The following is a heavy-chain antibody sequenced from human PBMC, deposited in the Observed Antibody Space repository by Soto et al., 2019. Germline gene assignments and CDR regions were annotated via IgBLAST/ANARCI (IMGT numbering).Heavy chain of an antibody. D-gene: IGHD2-15*01. Sequence: QITLKESGPTLVKPTQTLTLTCTFSGFSLSTSGVGVGWIRQPPGKALEWLALICWDDDKRYSPSLKSRLTITKDTSKNQVVLTMTNMDPVDTATYYCAHSILGYCSGGSCSYGMDVWGQGTTVTVSS. V-gene: IGHV2-5*02. CDR3: AHSILGYCSGGSCSYGMDV. CDR1: GFSLSTSGVG. CDR2: ICWDDDK. J-gene: IGHJ6*02.